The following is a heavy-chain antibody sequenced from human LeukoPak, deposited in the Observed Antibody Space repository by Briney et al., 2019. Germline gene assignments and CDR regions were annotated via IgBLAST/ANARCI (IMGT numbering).Heavy chain of an antibody. Sequence: GGSLRLACAASGFTFSSYEMHWVSQAPGKGLEWVAYISSSGSIIYYADSVKGRFTIPRDNAKNSLYLQMNSLRAEDTAVYYCARDYGGSSPFDYWGQGTLVTVSS. CDR2: ISSSGSII. J-gene: IGHJ4*02. CDR3: ARDYGGSSPFDY. V-gene: IGHV3-48*03. CDR1: GFTFSSYE. D-gene: IGHD4-23*01.